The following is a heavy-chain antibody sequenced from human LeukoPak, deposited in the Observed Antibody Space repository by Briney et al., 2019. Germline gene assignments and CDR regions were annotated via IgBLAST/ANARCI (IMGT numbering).Heavy chain of an antibody. CDR3: ARQYEF. D-gene: IGHD3-10*01. V-gene: IGHV4-39*01. CDR2: WHHSGIT. Sequence: SETLSLTCTVSGASIISGNYFWGWVRQPPGERLEWIGSWHHSGITDYNPSLKSRVTIGADTSKNQFSLKLASVAAADSAVYFCARQYEFWGQGTLVTVSS. J-gene: IGHJ4*02. CDR1: GASIISGNYF.